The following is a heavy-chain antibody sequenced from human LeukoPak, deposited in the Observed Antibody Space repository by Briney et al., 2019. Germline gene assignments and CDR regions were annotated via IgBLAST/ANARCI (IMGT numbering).Heavy chain of an antibody. CDR1: GFTFSSYS. CDR3: AREGGFLEWLPTHDAFDI. J-gene: IGHJ3*02. Sequence: PGGSLRLSCAASGFTFSSYSMNWVRQAPGKGLEWVSSISSSSSYIYYADSVKGRFTISRDNAKNSLYLQMDSLRAEDMAVYYCAREGGFLEWLPTHDAFDIWGQGTMVTVSS. D-gene: IGHD3-3*01. V-gene: IGHV3-21*01. CDR2: ISSSSSYI.